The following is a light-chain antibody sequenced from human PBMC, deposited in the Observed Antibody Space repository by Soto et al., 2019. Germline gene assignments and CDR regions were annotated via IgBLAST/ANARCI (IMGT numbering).Light chain of an antibody. J-gene: IGKJ2*01. CDR3: QQYGSSLYT. CDR1: QSVSSNF. V-gene: IGKV3-20*01. CDR2: GAS. Sequence: EIVLTQSPGTLSLSPGERATLSCRASQSVSSNFLAWYSQKPGQAPRLLIYGASSRANGIPDRFSGSGSGTDFTLTISRLEPEDYAVYYCQQYGSSLYTFGPGTKLEIK.